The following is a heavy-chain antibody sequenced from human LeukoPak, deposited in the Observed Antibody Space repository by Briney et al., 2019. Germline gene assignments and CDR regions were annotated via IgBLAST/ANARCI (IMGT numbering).Heavy chain of an antibody. CDR3: LKRGSDWTYWYFDL. D-gene: IGHD1-1*01. Sequence: PGRSLRLSCAASGFTFENFWIHWVRQGPGKELVWVSRINGHGTTTGYADSVKGRFTISRDNAKNTVYLQMNSLRVEDTAIYYCLKRGSDWTYWYFDLWGRGTRVTVSS. J-gene: IGHJ2*01. V-gene: IGHV3-74*01. CDR1: GFTFENFW. CDR2: INGHGTTT.